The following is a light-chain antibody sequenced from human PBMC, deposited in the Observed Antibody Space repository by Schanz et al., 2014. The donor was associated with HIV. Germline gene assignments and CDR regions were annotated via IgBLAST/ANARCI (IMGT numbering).Light chain of an antibody. Sequence: DIQMTQSPSSVSASVGDRVTITCRASQDISSWLVWYQQKPGKAPKLLIYAASSLQSGVPSRFSGSVSGTDFTLTISSLEPEDFAVYYCQQRSVFGGGTKVEIK. V-gene: IGKV1-12*01. J-gene: IGKJ4*01. CDR2: AAS. CDR1: QDISSW. CDR3: QQRSV.